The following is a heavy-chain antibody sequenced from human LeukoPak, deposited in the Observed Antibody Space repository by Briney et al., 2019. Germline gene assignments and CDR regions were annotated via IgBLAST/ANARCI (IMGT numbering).Heavy chain of an antibody. V-gene: IGHV4-34*01. J-gene: IGHJ6*03. D-gene: IGHD6-19*01. CDR1: GRSFSCYY. CDR2: INHSRST. Sequence: SETMSLTWAVDGRSFSCYYWSWIRQPPGKWLEWNGVINHSRSTNYNPSLKSRVTISVDTSKNQFSLKLSSVTAADTAVYYCASRGGGWWTTSYYRDVGPKRPTLRVS. CDR3: ASRGGGWWTTSYYRDV.